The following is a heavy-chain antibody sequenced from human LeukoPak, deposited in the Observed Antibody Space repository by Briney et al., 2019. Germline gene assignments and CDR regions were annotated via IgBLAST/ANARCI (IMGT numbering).Heavy chain of an antibody. D-gene: IGHD5-18*01. J-gene: IGHJ4*02. CDR2: ISGSGGST. V-gene: IGHV3-23*01. Sequence: GGSLRLSCAASGFTFSSYAMSWVRQAPGKGLEWVSAISGSGGSTYYADSVKGRFTISRDNAKNSLYLQMNSLRAEDTAVYYCARVGYSYGPALFDYWGQGTLVTVSS. CDR3: ARVGYSYGPALFDY. CDR1: GFTFSSYA.